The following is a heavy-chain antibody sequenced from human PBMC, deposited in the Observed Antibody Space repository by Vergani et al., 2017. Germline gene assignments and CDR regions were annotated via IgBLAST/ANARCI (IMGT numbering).Heavy chain of an antibody. D-gene: IGHD5-24*01. CDR2: IYWDDDK. CDR1: GFSLSTSGVG. V-gene: IGHV2-5*02. J-gene: IGHJ5*02. CDR3: AHSGDGYIGENWFDP. Sequence: QITLKESGPTLVKPTQTLTLTCTFSGFSLSTSGVGVGWIRQPPGKALEWRALIYWDDDKRYSPSLKSRPTITKDTSKNQVVLTMTNMDPVDTATYYCAHSGDGYIGENWFDPWGQGTLVTVSS.